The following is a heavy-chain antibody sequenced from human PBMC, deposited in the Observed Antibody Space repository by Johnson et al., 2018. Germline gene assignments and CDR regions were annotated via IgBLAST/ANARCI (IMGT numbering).Heavy chain of an antibody. Sequence: VQLVQSGAEVKKPGESLKISCKGSGYSFTSYWIGWVRQMPGKGLQWMGIIYPGDSDTRYSPSFQGQVTISADKSISTAYLQWSSLKASDTAMYYCAGVPRGIRGFVYQYYGMDVWGQGTTVTVSS. CDR1: GYSFTSYW. CDR2: IYPGDSDT. CDR3: AGVPRGIRGFVYQYYGMDV. D-gene: IGHD6-13*01. J-gene: IGHJ6*02. V-gene: IGHV5-51*01.